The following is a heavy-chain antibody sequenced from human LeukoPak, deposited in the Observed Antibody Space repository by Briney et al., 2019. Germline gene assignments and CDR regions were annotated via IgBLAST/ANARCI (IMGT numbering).Heavy chain of an antibody. D-gene: IGHD5-18*01. CDR2: IYGSSSI. V-gene: IGHV3-53*01. CDR3: ARGVRGYSYGSRFDY. Sequence: GSLRLSCAASGFTVSSNYMSWVRQAPGKGLKWVSVIYGSSSIYYTDSVKGRFTISRDNSKNTLYLQMNSLRAEDTAVYYCARGVRGYSYGSRFDYWGQGTLVTVSS. CDR1: GFTVSSNY. J-gene: IGHJ4*02.